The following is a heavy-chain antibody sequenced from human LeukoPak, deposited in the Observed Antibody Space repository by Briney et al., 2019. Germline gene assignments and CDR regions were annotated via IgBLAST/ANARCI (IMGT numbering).Heavy chain of an antibody. CDR1: GFTFDDYA. Sequence: GGSLRLSCAASGFTFDDYAMHWVRQAPGKGLEWVSGISWNSGSIGYADSVKGRFTISRDNAKNSLYLQMNSLRAEDTAVYYCARGSYYYDSSGYRLFDYWGQGTLVTVSS. CDR3: ARGSYYYDSSGYRLFDY. CDR2: ISWNSGSI. V-gene: IGHV3-9*01. D-gene: IGHD3-22*01. J-gene: IGHJ4*02.